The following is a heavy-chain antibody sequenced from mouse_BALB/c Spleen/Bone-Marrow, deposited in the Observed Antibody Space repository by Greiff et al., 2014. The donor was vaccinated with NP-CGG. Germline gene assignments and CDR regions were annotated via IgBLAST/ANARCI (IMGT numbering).Heavy chain of an antibody. J-gene: IGHJ3*01. CDR1: GFDFSRYW. CDR2: INPESNTI. V-gene: IGHV4-1*02. Sequence: DVQLQESGGGLVQPGGSLKLSCAASGFDFSRYWMSWVRQAPGKGLQWIGEINPESNTINYTPSLKDKFIISRDNVKNTLYPQMSKVRSEDTALYCCARLGYYGWFAYWGQGTLVTVSA. D-gene: IGHD2-3*01. CDR3: ARLGYYGWFAY.